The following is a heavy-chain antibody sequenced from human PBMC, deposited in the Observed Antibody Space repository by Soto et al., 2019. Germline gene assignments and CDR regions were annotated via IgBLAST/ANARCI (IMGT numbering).Heavy chain of an antibody. Sequence: ASVKVSCKASGGTFSSYAISWVRQAPGQGLEWMEGIIPIFGTANYAQKFQGRVTITADKSTSTAYMELSSLRSEDTAVYYCAMGGLSSGWIPDYYYYGMDVWGQGTTVTVSS. V-gene: IGHV1-69*06. J-gene: IGHJ6*02. CDR2: IIPIFGTA. CDR3: AMGGLSSGWIPDYYYYGMDV. D-gene: IGHD6-19*01. CDR1: GGTFSSYA.